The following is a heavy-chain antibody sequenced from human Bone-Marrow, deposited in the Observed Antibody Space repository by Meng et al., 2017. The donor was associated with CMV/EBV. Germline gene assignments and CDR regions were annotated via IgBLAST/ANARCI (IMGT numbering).Heavy chain of an antibody. CDR3: ARDPLKPAAIVDYYYYGMDV. D-gene: IGHD2-2*02. CDR2: ISPSGGST. J-gene: IGHJ6*02. Sequence: ASVKVSCKASGYTFTSYYMHWVRQAPGQGLEWMGIISPSGGSTSYAQKFQGRVTMTRDTSTSTVYMELSSLRSEDTAVYYCARDPLKPAAIVDYYYYGMDVWGQGTTATVSS. V-gene: IGHV1-46*01. CDR1: GYTFTSYY.